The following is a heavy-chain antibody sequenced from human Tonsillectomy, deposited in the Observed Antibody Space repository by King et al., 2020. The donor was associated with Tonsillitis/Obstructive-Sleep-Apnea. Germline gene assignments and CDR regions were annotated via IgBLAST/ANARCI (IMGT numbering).Heavy chain of an antibody. CDR1: GFTGSSSY. Sequence: VQLVEAGGGLVQPGGSLRLSCTVSGFTGSSSYMSWVRQAPGKGLEWVSVFFGVGSTYYADSVQGRFSMSTDNSKNTLFLQMNSLRAEDTALYYCVKDVYCSGGTCYTTYWGQGTLVTVSS. CDR2: FFGVGST. CDR3: VKDVYCSGGTCYTTY. D-gene: IGHD2-15*01. V-gene: IGHV3-66*01. J-gene: IGHJ4*02.